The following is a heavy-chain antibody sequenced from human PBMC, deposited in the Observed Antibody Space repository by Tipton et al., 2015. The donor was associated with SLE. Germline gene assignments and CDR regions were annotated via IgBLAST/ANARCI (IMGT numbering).Heavy chain of an antibody. J-gene: IGHJ6*03. CDR3: ARGYSGSYYYYYYMDV. V-gene: IGHV4-59*01. CDR1: GGSFSGYY. Sequence: TLSLTCAVYGGSFSGYYWSWIRQPPGKGLEWIGYIYYSGSTNYNPSLRSRVTISVDTSRNQFSLKLSSVTAADTAVYYCARGYSGSYYYYYYMDVWGKGTTVTVSS. D-gene: IGHD1-26*01. CDR2: IYYSGST.